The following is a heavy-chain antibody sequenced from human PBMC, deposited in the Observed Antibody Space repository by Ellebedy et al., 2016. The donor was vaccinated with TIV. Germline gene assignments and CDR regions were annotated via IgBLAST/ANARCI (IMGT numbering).Heavy chain of an antibody. Sequence: GGSLRLXCAASGFTFSSYSMNWVRQAPGKGLEWVSYISSSSSTIYYADSVKGRFTISRDNAKNSLYLQMNSLRAEDTAVYYCARDLSVVAATIHYYYGMDVWGQGTTVTVSS. D-gene: IGHD2-15*01. J-gene: IGHJ6*02. CDR2: ISSSSSTI. V-gene: IGHV3-48*04. CDR1: GFTFSSYS. CDR3: ARDLSVVAATIHYYYGMDV.